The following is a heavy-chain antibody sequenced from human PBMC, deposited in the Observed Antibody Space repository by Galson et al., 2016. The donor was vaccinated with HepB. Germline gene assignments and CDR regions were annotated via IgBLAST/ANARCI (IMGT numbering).Heavy chain of an antibody. CDR1: GGSMTPYY. CDR3: AGGQLPGYYFDY. D-gene: IGHD1-26*01. CDR2: IYFTGST. J-gene: IGHJ4*02. V-gene: IGHV4-59*01. Sequence: SETLSLTCTVSGGSMTPYYWSWIRQAPGKELEWIAFIYFTGSTNHNPSLKSRVTISRDTSKNQFSLELTSVTAADTALSYCAGGQLPGYYFDYWGQGVLVTVSS.